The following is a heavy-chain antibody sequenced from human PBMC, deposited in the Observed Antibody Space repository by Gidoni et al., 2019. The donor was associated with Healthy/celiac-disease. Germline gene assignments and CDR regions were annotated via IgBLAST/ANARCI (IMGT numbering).Heavy chain of an antibody. D-gene: IGHD3-9*01. V-gene: IGHV3-21*01. CDR2: ISSSSSYI. Sequence: EVQLVESGGGLVKPGGSLRLSCAASVFTFSRYSMNWVRQAPGKGLEWVSSISSSSSYIYYADSVKGRFTISRDNAKNSLYLQMNSLRAEDTAVYYCARAKPLDYDILTGYYKGDYYYYGMDVWGQGTTVTVSS. CDR1: VFTFSRYS. CDR3: ARAKPLDYDILTGYYKGDYYYYGMDV. J-gene: IGHJ6*02.